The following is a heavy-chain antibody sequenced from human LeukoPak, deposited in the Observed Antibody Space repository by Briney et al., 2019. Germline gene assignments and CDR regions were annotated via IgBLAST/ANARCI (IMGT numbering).Heavy chain of an antibody. D-gene: IGHD3-3*01. CDR3: ATRSGYFYGMDV. J-gene: IGHJ6*02. CDR1: GYTFTSYA. CDR2: INAGNGNT. Sequence: RASVKVSCKASGYTFTSYAMHWVRQAPGQRLEWMGWINAGNGNTKYSQKFQGRVTITRDTSASTAYMELSSLRSEDTAVYYCATRSGYFYGMDVWGQGTTVTVSS. V-gene: IGHV1-3*01.